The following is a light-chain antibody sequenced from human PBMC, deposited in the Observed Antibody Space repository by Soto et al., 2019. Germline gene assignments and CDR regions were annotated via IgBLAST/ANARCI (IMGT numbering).Light chain of an antibody. CDR3: QQSYSTLWT. Sequence: DIQMTQSPSSLSASVGDRVTITCRASQSISSYLNWYQQKPGKAPKLLIYAASSLQRGVPSRFSGSGSGTDFTLTISSLQPEDFATYYCQQSYSTLWTCGQGTKGDIK. CDR2: AAS. CDR1: QSISSY. J-gene: IGKJ1*01. V-gene: IGKV1-39*01.